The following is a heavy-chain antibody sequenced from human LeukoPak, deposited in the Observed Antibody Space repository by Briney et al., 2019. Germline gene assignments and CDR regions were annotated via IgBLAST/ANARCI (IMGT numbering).Heavy chain of an antibody. D-gene: IGHD5-18*01. V-gene: IGHV4-59*01. J-gene: IGHJ3*02. Sequence: SETLSLTCTVSGGSISSYYWSWIRQPPGKGLEWIGYIYYSGSTNYNPSLKSRVTISVDTSKNQFSLKLSSVTAADTAVYYCAREFGVDTAMVTAFDIWGQGTMVTVSS. CDR3: AREFGVDTAMVTAFDI. CDR1: GGSISSYY. CDR2: IYYSGST.